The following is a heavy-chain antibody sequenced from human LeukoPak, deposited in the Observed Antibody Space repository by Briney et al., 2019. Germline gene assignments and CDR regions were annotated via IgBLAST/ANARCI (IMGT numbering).Heavy chain of an antibody. CDR1: GGSMSSYY. CDR2: IYYSGST. CDR3: AREYSRSSGYFDY. D-gene: IGHD6-6*01. J-gene: IGHJ4*02. V-gene: IGHV4-59*08. Sequence: SDTLSLTCTVSGGSMSSYYWTWIRQPPGKTVEWIGNIYYSGSTDYNPSLSSRGTISVDTSKNQFSLKLGSVTAADTAVYYCAREYSRSSGYFDYWGQGILVTVSS.